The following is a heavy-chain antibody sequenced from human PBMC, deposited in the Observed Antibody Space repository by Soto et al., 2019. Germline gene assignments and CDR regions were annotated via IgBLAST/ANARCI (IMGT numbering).Heavy chain of an antibody. J-gene: IGHJ6*02. V-gene: IGHV4-59*01. D-gene: IGHD4-17*01. CDR3: AKDAMTKVIPYYYYGMDV. CDR1: GGSISSYY. CDR2: VSYSGST. Sequence: PSETLSLTCTVSGGSISSYYWSWIRQPPGKGLEWIGYVSYSGSTNYNPSLKSRVTISVDTSKNQFSLKLSSVTAADTAVYYCAKDAMTKVIPYYYYGMDVWGQGTTVTVSS.